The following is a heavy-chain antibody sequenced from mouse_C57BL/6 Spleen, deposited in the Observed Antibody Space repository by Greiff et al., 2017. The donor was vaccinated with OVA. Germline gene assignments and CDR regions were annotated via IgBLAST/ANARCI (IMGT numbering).Heavy chain of an antibody. Sequence: EVMLVESGGGLVQPGGSLSLSCAASGFTFTDYYMSWVRQPPGKALEWLGFIRNKANGYTTEYSASVKGRFTISRDNSQSILYLQMNALRAEDSATYYCARSLNGNYGAMDYWGQGTSVTVSS. J-gene: IGHJ4*01. CDR2: IRNKANGYTT. CDR3: ARSLNGNYGAMDY. V-gene: IGHV7-3*01. CDR1: GFTFTDYY. D-gene: IGHD2-1*01.